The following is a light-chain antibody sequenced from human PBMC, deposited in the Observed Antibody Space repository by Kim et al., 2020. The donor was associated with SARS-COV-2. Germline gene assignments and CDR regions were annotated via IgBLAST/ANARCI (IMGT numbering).Light chain of an antibody. J-gene: IGLJ1*01. V-gene: IGLV2-14*03. CDR2: AVS. CDR3: SSYTRSSTNYV. Sequence: QSLTISCTGTSSDVGSYNYVSWYQQRPGKAPKLMIYAVSNRPSGVSNRFSGSKSGNTASLTISGLQAEDEAYYYCSSYTRSSTNYVFGTGTKVTVL. CDR1: SSDVGSYNY.